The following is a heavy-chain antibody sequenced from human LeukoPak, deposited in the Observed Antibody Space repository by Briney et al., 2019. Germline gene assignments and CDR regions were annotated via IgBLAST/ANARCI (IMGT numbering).Heavy chain of an antibody. V-gene: IGHV4-4*07. CDR2: IYTSGGT. J-gene: IGHJ3*02. D-gene: IGHD6-19*01. CDR1: GGSISSYY. CDR3: ARDISSGWYAPMDDAFDI. Sequence: SETLSLTCTVSGGSISSYYWSWIRQPAGKGLEWIGRIYTSGGTNYNPSLKSRVTMSVDTSKNQFSLKLSSVTAADTAVYYCARDISSGWYAPMDDAFDIWGQGTMVTVPS.